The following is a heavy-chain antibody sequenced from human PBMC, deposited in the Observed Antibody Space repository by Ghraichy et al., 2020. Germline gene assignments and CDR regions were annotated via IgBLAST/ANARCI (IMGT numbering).Heavy chain of an antibody. CDR1: GYTFTSYG. Sequence: ASVKVSCKASGYTFTSYGISWVRQAPGQGLEWMGWISAYNGNTNYAQKLQGRVTMTTDTSTSTAYMELRSLRSDDTAVYYCARVVYGDYVYYYGMDVWGQGTTVTVSS. CDR2: ISAYNGNT. J-gene: IGHJ6*02. D-gene: IGHD4-17*01. V-gene: IGHV1-18*01. CDR3: ARVVYGDYVYYYGMDV.